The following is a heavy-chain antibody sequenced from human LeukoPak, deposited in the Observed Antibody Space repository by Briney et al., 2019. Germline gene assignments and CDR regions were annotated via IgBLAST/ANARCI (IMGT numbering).Heavy chain of an antibody. CDR2: TRDKGNSYTT. D-gene: IGHD1-26*01. CDR1: GFSFSDHY. J-gene: IGHJ6*02. Sequence: GGSLRLSCAASGFSFSDHYMDWVRQAPGKGREWVGRTRDKGNSYTTEYAASVKGRFTVSRDDSKNSVDLQMNSLRIEDTDVYYCARGPERGSSPYYHYGMDVWGQGTTVTVSS. V-gene: IGHV3-72*01. CDR3: ARGPERGSSPYYHYGMDV.